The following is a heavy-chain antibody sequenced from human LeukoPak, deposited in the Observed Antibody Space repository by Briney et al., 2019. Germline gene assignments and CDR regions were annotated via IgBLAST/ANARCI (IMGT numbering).Heavy chain of an antibody. V-gene: IGHV4-34*01. CDR2: INHSGST. CDR1: GGSFSGYY. Sequence: SETLSLTCAVYGGSFSGYYWSWIRQPPGKGLEWIGEINHSGSTNYNPSLKSRVTISVDTSKNQFSLKLSSVTAADTAVYYCARHHYDSSGYYSFDYWGQGTLVTVSS. D-gene: IGHD3-22*01. CDR3: ARHHYDSSGYYSFDY. J-gene: IGHJ4*02.